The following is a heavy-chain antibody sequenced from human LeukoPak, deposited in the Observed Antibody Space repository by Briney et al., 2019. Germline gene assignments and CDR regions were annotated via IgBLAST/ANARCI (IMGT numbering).Heavy chain of an antibody. D-gene: IGHD3-3*01. CDR3: TRPFFGVAPTGVDY. J-gene: IGHJ4*02. Sequence: PGRSLRLSCAASGFTFSSYGMHWVRQAPGKGLEWVAVISYDGSNKYYADSVKGRFTISRDNSKNTLYLQMNSLRAEDTAVYYCTRPFFGVAPTGVDYWGQGTLVTVSS. V-gene: IGHV3-30*03. CDR1: GFTFSSYG. CDR2: ISYDGSNK.